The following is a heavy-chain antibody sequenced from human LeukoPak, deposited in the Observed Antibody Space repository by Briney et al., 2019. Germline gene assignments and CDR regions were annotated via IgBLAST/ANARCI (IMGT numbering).Heavy chain of an antibody. D-gene: IGHD6-6*01. CDR3: ARDLSSIAARGVFDY. CDR1: GFSFSDYN. J-gene: IGHJ4*02. CDR2: ISSSSSYI. Sequence: GGSLRLSCAASGFSFSDYNMNWVRQAPGKGLEWVSSISSSSSYIYYADSVKGRFTISRDNAKNSLYLQMNSLRAEDTAVYYCARDLSSIAARGVFDYWGQGTLVTVSS. V-gene: IGHV3-21*01.